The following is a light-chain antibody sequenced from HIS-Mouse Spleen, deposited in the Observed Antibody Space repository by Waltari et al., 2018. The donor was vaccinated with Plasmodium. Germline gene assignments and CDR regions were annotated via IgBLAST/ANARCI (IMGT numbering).Light chain of an antibody. Sequence: SYELTQPPSVSVSPGQTARITCSGDALPKKYAYWYQQKVGHAPVLVIYEDSKRPSGIPGRFSGSSAGTMSTLTISGAQVEDEADYYCYSTDSSGNHRVFGGGTKLTVL. J-gene: IGLJ3*02. CDR1: ALPKKY. CDR2: EDS. CDR3: YSTDSSGNHRV. V-gene: IGLV3-10*01.